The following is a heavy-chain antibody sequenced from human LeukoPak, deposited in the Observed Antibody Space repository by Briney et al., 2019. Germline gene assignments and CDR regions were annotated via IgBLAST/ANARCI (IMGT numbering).Heavy chain of an antibody. D-gene: IGHD5-18*01. V-gene: IGHV3-7*01. CDR1: RFTFTAYW. CDR2: TKQDGSEK. Sequence: GRSLRLSCAASRFTFTAYWMSWVRQAPGKGLEGVANTKQDGSEKYYMDSVKGRFTISRDNAKNSLYLQMNSLRVEDTAVYFCARERNTAIVTAFDVWGQGTMVTVSS. J-gene: IGHJ3*01. CDR3: ARERNTAIVTAFDV.